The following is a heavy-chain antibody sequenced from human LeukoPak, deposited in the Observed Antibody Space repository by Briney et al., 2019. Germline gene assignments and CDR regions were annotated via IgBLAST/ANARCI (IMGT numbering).Heavy chain of an antibody. V-gene: IGHV3-48*03. D-gene: IGHD6-19*01. CDR1: GFTFSSYE. CDR2: ISSSGSTL. CDR3: VRDMYKSGWFLGRDYFDY. J-gene: IGHJ4*02. Sequence: PGGSLRLSCTASGFTFSSYEMNWVRQAPGKGLEWVSYISSSGSTLYYADSMQGRFTISRDNAKNSLYLQMNSLRAEDTAVYYCVRDMYKSGWFLGRDYFDYWGQGTLVTVSS.